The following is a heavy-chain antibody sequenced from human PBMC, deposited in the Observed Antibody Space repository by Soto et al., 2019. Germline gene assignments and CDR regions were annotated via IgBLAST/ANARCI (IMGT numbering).Heavy chain of an antibody. V-gene: IGHV4-59*01. J-gene: IGHJ2*01. CDR3: ARASAGFGAYWYFDL. Sequence: SETLSLTCTVSGGSITDYYWSWIRQPPGKALEWIGYGYHSVSIHYNPSLKTRVTISVDTSENPFSLRLSSVTAADTAVYYCARASAGFGAYWYFDLWGRGTLVTVSS. CDR2: GYHSVSI. D-gene: IGHD3-10*01. CDR1: GGSITDYY.